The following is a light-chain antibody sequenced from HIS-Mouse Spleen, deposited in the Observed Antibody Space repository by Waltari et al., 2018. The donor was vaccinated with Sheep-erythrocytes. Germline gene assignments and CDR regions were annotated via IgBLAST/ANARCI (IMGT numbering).Light chain of an antibody. CDR1: QDISNY. J-gene: IGKJ4*01. Sequence: IQMPQSPSSLSASVGDRVTITCQASQDISNYLNWDQQKPGKAPKLLIYDASNLETGVPSRFSGSGSGTDFTFTISSLQPEDIATYYCQQYDNLLTFGGGTKVEIK. V-gene: IGKV1-33*01. CDR2: DAS. CDR3: QQYDNLLT.